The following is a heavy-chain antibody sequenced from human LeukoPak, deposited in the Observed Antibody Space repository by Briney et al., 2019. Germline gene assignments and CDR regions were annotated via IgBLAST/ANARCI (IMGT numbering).Heavy chain of an antibody. J-gene: IGHJ4*02. V-gene: IGHV4-38-2*02. CDR2: ISHSGSA. CDR3: ARHLSYYYDSSPLTA. D-gene: IGHD3-22*01. CDR1: AKSIRSADF. Sequence: PSETLSLTCSVPAKSIRSADFWGWIRQPPGQGLEWIGSISHSGSAYYNPSLKSRVTISTDTSKSHFSLELTSVTATDTAVYYCARHLSYYYDSSPLTAWGQGTLVTVSS.